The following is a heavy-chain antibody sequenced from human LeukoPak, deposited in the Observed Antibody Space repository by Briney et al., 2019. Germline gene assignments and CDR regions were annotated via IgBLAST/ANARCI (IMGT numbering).Heavy chain of an antibody. J-gene: IGHJ3*02. Sequence: ASVKVSCKVSGYTLTELSMHWVRQAPGKGLEWMGGFDPEDGETIYAQKFQGRVTMTEDTSTDTAYMELSSLRPEDTAVYYCATDRLGYDILTGSNAFDIWGQGTMVTVSS. D-gene: IGHD3-9*01. CDR1: GYTLTELS. V-gene: IGHV1-24*01. CDR2: FDPEDGET. CDR3: ATDRLGYDILTGSNAFDI.